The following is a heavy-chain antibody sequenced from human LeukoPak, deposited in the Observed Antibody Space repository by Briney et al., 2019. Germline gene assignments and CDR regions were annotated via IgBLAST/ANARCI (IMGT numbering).Heavy chain of an antibody. J-gene: IGHJ4*02. Sequence: PSETPSLTCTVSGGSISSSSYYWGWIHQPPGKGLEWIGSIYYSGSTYYNPSLKSRVTMSVDTSKNQFSLKLSSVTAADTAVYYCASMLVVGFYNYWGQGTLVTVSS. CDR1: GGSISSSSYY. D-gene: IGHD3-22*01. V-gene: IGHV4-39*07. CDR2: IYYSGST. CDR3: ASMLVVGFYNY.